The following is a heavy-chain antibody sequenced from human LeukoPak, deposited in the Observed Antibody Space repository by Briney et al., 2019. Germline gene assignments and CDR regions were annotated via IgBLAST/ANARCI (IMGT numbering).Heavy chain of an antibody. Sequence: KPSETLSLTCTVSGGSISSSSYYWGWIRQPPGKGLEWIGSIYCSGSTYYNPSLKSRVTISVDTSKNQFSLKLSSVTAADTAVYYCASGHGYSSSWYVNWFDPWGQGTLVTVSS. V-gene: IGHV4-39*07. CDR2: IYCSGST. D-gene: IGHD6-13*01. CDR3: ASGHGYSSSWYVNWFDP. J-gene: IGHJ5*02. CDR1: GGSISSSSYY.